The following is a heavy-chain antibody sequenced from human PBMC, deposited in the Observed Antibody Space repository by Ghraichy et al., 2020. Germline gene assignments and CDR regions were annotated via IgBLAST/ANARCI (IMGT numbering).Heavy chain of an antibody. D-gene: IGHD2-2*01. V-gene: IGHV1-69*04. CDR1: GGTFSTYA. CDR3: ARGSYCSSTDCKYHYYYGMDV. CDR2: IIPILRIS. Sequence: SVKVSCKASGGTFSTYAISWVRQAPGQGLEWMGRIIPILRISQYAQKFQGRVTITTDKSTSTAYMELSGLRSEDTAVFYCARGSYCSSTDCKYHYYYGMDVWGQGTTVTVSS. J-gene: IGHJ6*02.